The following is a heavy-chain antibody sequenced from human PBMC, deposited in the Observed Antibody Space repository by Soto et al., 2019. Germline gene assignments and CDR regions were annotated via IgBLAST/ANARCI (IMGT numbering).Heavy chain of an antibody. CDR1: GGTFTSYA. D-gene: IGHD3-22*01. J-gene: IGHJ5*02. Sequence: AASVKVSCKASGGTFTSYAISWVRQAPGQGLEWMGGIIAIFGTANYAQKFQGRVTITADESTSTAYMELSSLRSEDTAVYYCARDPGRGSGYPNHGGWFDPWGQAPLVTVSS. CDR3: ARDPGRGSGYPNHGGWFDP. CDR2: IIAIFGTA. V-gene: IGHV1-69*13.